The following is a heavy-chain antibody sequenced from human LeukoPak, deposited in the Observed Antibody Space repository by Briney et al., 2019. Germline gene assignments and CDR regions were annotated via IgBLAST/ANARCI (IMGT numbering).Heavy chain of an antibody. CDR2: ISYDGSNK. Sequence: GGSLRLSCAASGFTFSSHGMHWVRQAPGKGLEWVAVISYDGSNKYYADSVKGRFTISRDNSKNTLYLQMNSLRAEDTAVYYCAKDSVGSSCPGYWGQGTLVTVSS. V-gene: IGHV3-30*18. CDR3: AKDSVGSSCPGY. CDR1: GFTFSSHG. J-gene: IGHJ4*02. D-gene: IGHD6-13*01.